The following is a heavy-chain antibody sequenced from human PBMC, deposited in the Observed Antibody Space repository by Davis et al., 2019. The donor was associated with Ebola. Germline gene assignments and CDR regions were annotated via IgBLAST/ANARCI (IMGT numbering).Heavy chain of an antibody. Sequence: GGSLRLSCAASGFTFISYGMHWVRQAPGKGLEWSAVISYDGSNKYYADSVKGRSTISRDNSKNTLYLQMNSLKAEDTAVYYCAKGLGYCSGGSCCLYYYYGMDVWGQGTTVTVSS. CDR3: AKGLGYCSGGSCCLYYYYGMDV. CDR1: GFTFISYG. CDR2: ISYDGSNK. V-gene: IGHV3-30*18. J-gene: IGHJ6*02. D-gene: IGHD2-15*01.